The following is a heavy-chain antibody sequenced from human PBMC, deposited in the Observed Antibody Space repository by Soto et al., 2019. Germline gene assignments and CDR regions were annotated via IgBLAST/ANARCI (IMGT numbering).Heavy chain of an antibody. D-gene: IGHD1-26*01. Sequence: PGESLKISCKGSGYSFTSYWIGWVRQMPGKGLEWMGIIYPGDSDTRYSPSFQGQVTISAGRAISTAYLQWSSLRASDTAMYYCARNSGTYYTFDYWGQGTLVTVSS. CDR1: GYSFTSYW. V-gene: IGHV5-51*01. CDR3: ARNSGTYYTFDY. J-gene: IGHJ4*02. CDR2: IYPGDSDT.